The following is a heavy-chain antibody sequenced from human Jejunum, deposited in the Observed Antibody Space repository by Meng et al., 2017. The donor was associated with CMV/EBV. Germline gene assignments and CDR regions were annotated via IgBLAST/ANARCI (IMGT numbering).Heavy chain of an antibody. V-gene: IGHV1-2*02. D-gene: IGHD6-19*01. CDR3: AREQTVSGSRGLDS. CDR1: GYTFIDYY. CDR2: IDSNSGET. Sequence: ASGYTFIDYYIHWVRQAPGQGLEWMGWIDSNSGETNSAQKFSGRVTLTRDTSITTAYMEVISLRSDDTAVYYCAREQTVSGSRGLDSWGQGTVVTVSS. J-gene: IGHJ4*02.